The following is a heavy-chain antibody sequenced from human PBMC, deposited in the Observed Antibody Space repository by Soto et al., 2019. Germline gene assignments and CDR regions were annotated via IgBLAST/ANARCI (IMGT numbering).Heavy chain of an antibody. D-gene: IGHD1-26*01. CDR3: AKDREWELPSPFDY. CDR1: GFTFSSYA. J-gene: IGHJ4*02. Sequence: GGSLRLSCAASGFTFSSYAMSWVRQTTGKGLEWISAISGSGGSTYYADSVKGRITISRDNSKNTLYLQMNSLRAEDTTVYYCAKDREWELPSPFDYWGQGTLVTVSS. V-gene: IGHV3-23*01. CDR2: ISGSGGST.